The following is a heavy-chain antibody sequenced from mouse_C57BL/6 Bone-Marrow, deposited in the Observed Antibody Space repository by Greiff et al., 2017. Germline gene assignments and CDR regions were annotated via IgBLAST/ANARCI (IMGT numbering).Heavy chain of an antibody. Sequence: VHVKQSGAELVRPGASVKLSCTASGFNIKDDYMHWVKQRPEQGLEWIGWIDPENGDTEYASKFQGKATITVDTSSNTAYLQLSSLTSEDSAVYCCTIIAYTGQKTLVTVSA. CDR3: TIIAY. CDR1: GFNIKDDY. V-gene: IGHV14-4*01. CDR2: IDPENGDT. J-gene: IGHJ3*01.